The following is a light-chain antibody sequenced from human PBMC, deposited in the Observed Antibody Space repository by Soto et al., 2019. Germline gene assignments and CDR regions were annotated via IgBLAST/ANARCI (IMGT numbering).Light chain of an antibody. V-gene: IGLV2-8*01. Sequence: QSALTQPPSASGSPGQSVAISCTGTSSDVGGYNYVSWYQQHPGKAPKLMIYEVNKRPSGVPDRFSGSKSGNTASLTVSGIQAEDEADYYCSSYARSSTVFGPGTKV. CDR3: SSYARSSTV. J-gene: IGLJ1*01. CDR1: SSDVGGYNY. CDR2: EVN.